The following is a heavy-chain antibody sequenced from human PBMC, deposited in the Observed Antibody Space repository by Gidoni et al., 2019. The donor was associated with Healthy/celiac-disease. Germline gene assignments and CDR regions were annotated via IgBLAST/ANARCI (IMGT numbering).Heavy chain of an antibody. CDR1: GFTFSSYA. J-gene: IGHJ4*02. CDR3: AKDRLWFGELLVPDY. D-gene: IGHD3-10*01. CDR2: ISGSGGST. Sequence: EVQLLESGGGLVQPGWSLRLSCAASGFTFSSYAMSWVRQAPGKGLEWVSTISGSGGSTFYADAVKGRFTISRGNSKNTLYLQMNSLRAEDTAVYYCAKDRLWFGELLVPDYWGQGTLVTVSS. V-gene: IGHV3-23*01.